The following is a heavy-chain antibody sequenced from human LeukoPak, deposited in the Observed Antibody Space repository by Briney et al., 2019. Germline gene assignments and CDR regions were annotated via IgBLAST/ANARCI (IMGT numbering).Heavy chain of an antibody. V-gene: IGHV3-49*04. J-gene: IGHJ4*02. D-gene: IGHD6-19*01. CDR2: IRSKTYGETT. Sequence: GGSLRLSCTASGFTFGDNAMTWVRQAPGRGLEWVGFIRSKTYGETTEYAASVKGRFTISRDDSKSIAYLRMNSLKSEDTAVYYCTRGIAKTGMNCWGQGTLVTVSA. CDR1: GFTFGDNA. CDR3: TRGIAKTGMNC.